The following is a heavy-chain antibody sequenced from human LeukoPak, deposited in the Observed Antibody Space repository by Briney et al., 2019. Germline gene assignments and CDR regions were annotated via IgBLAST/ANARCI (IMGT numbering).Heavy chain of an antibody. V-gene: IGHV3-30-3*01. CDR1: GFTFSSYA. Sequence: GGSLRLSCAASGFTFSSYAMHWVRQAPGKGLEWVAVISYDGSNKYYADSVKGRFTISRDNSKNTLYLQMNSLRAEDTAVYYCARAPLDYGGSWGYYYYYYGMDVWGQGTTVTVSS. J-gene: IGHJ6*02. CDR2: ISYDGSNK. D-gene: IGHD4-23*01. CDR3: ARAPLDYGGSWGYYYYYYGMDV.